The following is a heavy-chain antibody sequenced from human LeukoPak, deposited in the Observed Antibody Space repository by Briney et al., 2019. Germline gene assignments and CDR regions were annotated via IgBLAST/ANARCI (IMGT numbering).Heavy chain of an antibody. V-gene: IGHV1-69*13. Sequence: SVKVSCKASGGTFSSYAISWVRQAPGQGLEWMGGIIPIFGTANYAQKFQGRVTITADESTSTAYMELSSLRSEDTAVYYCARDRFSQPGEDIAWGQGTLVTVSS. CDR1: GGTFSSYA. CDR3: ARDRFSQPGEDIA. J-gene: IGHJ5*02. D-gene: IGHD2-15*01. CDR2: IIPIFGTA.